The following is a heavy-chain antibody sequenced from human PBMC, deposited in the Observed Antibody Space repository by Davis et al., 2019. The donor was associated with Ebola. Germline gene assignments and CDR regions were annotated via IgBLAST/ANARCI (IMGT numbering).Heavy chain of an antibody. V-gene: IGHV3-23*01. CDR1: VITFSSYA. J-gene: IGHJ4*02. Sequence: GESLKISCTDSVITFSSYAMTWVRQAPGKGLEWVSAISGSGGSTYYADSVKGRFTISRDNSKNTLYLQMNSLRAEDTAVYYCAKDLSITMVRGIWDYWGQGTLVTVSS. D-gene: IGHD3-10*01. CDR3: AKDLSITMVRGIWDY. CDR2: ISGSGGST.